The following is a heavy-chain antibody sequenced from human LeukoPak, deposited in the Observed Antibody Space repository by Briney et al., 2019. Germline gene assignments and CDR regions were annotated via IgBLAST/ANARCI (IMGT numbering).Heavy chain of an antibody. CDR2: ISWNSGSI. D-gene: IGHD6-13*01. CDR1: GFTFDDYA. Sequence: GRSLRLSCAASGFTFDDYAMHWVRHAPGKGLEWVSGISWNSGSIGYADSVKGRFTISRDNAKNSLYLQMNSLRAEDTALYYCAKGDSSSWYEIYYFDYWGQGTPVTVSS. J-gene: IGHJ4*02. CDR3: AKGDSSSWYEIYYFDY. V-gene: IGHV3-9*01.